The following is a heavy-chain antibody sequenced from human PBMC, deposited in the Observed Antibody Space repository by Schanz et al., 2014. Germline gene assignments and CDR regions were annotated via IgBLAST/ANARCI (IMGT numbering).Heavy chain of an antibody. CDR2: TSHDGSFT. J-gene: IGHJ4*02. V-gene: IGHV3-74*01. Sequence: EVQLVESGGGLVKPGDSLRLSCAASGFTFSSSWMHWVRQAPGKGLVWVSRTSHDGSFTTFADSVKGRFTISRDNARNTLYLQMNSLRAEDTAVYYCTRDTDYHFDYWGQGTLVTVSS. CDR1: GFTFSSSW. D-gene: IGHD4-17*01. CDR3: TRDTDYHFDY.